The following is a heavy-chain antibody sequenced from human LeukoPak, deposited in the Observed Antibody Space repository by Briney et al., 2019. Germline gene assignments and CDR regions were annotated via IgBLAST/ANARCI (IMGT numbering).Heavy chain of an antibody. CDR3: AREVVPAAMGYYYMDV. V-gene: IGHV4-4*07. CDR2: IYTSGST. J-gene: IGHJ6*03. CDR1: GGSISSYY. D-gene: IGHD2-2*01. Sequence: SETLSLTCTVSGGSISSYYWSWIRQPAGKGLEWIGRIYTSGSTNYNPSLKSRVTMSVDTSKNQFSLKLSSVTAADTAVYYCAREVVPAAMGYYYMDVWGKGTTVTVSS.